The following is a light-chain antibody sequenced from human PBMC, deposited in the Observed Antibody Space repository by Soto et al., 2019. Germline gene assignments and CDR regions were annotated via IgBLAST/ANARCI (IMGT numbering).Light chain of an antibody. J-gene: IGKJ5*01. Sequence: SPGTLSLSPGERATLACRASQSVSSSYLAWYQQKPGQAPRLLIYGASSRATGIPDRFSGSGSGTDFTLTISRLEPEDFAVYYCQQYGSSPPITFGQGTRLAI. CDR1: QSVSSSY. V-gene: IGKV3-20*01. CDR2: GAS. CDR3: QQYGSSPPIT.